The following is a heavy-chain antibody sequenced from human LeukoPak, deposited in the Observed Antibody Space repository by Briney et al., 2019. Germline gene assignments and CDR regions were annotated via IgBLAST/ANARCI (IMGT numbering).Heavy chain of an antibody. J-gene: IGHJ4*02. V-gene: IGHV3-33*03. CDR3: AKGGQYQLPFYFDY. Sequence: GGSLRLSCAVSGFSLNNYGMHWVRQAPGKGLEWVSVIWYEGSNENYADAVRGRFTISRDTSKNTLYLQMNSLRAEDTAVYYCAKGGQYQLPFYFDYWGQGTLVTVSS. D-gene: IGHD2-2*01. CDR1: GFSLNNYG. CDR2: IWYEGSNE.